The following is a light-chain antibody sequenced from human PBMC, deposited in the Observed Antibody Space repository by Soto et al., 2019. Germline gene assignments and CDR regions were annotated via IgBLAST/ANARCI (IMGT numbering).Light chain of an antibody. CDR3: QQRGYT. CDR1: QSVSSY. Sequence: EIVLTQSPATLSLSPGERATLSCRASQSVSSYLAWYQLKPGQAPRLLIYDASNRATGIPARFSGSGSGTDFTLTISSLEPEDFAVYYCQQRGYTFGQGTKLEIK. CDR2: DAS. J-gene: IGKJ2*01. V-gene: IGKV3-11*01.